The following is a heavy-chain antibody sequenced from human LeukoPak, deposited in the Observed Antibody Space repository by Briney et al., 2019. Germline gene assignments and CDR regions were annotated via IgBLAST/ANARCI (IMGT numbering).Heavy chain of an antibody. V-gene: IGHV3-33*01. D-gene: IGHD3-10*01. Sequence: HPGGSLRLSCAASGFTFSSYGMHWVRQAPGKGLEWVAVIWYDGSNKYYADSVKGRFTISRDNSKNTLYLRMNSLRAEDTAVYYCAREGVLYYGSGSYYVPGGLCYWGQGTLVTVSS. CDR1: GFTFSSYG. J-gene: IGHJ4*02. CDR3: AREGVLYYGSGSYYVPGGLCY. CDR2: IWYDGSNK.